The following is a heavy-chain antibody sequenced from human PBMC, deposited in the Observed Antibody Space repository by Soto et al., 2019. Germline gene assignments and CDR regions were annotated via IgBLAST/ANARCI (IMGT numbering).Heavy chain of an antibody. CDR2: ITGSGGAT. J-gene: IGHJ6*02. D-gene: IGHD6-13*01. Sequence: GSLRLSCAASGFTFSTYAVYWVRQAPGQGLEWVSAITGSGGATYYADSVKGRFTIYRDNSESTVYLQMSSLRADDTAVYYCAKDLAVAGANYYGMDVWGQGTTVTVSS. CDR1: GFTFSTYA. CDR3: AKDLAVAGANYYGMDV. V-gene: IGHV3-23*01.